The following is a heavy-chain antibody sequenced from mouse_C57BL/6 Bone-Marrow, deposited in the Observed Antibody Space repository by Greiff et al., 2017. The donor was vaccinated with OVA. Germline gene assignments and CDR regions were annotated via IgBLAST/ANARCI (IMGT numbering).Heavy chain of an antibody. CDR3: TAYGSPYY. J-gene: IGHJ2*01. D-gene: IGHD1-1*01. CDR1: GFNIKDDY. V-gene: IGHV14-4*01. CDR2: IDPENGDT. Sequence: VQLQQSGAELVRPGASVKLSCTASGFNIKDDYMHWVKQRPEQGLERIGWIDPENGDTEYASKFQGKATITADTSSNTAYLQLSSLTSEDTAVYYCTAYGSPYYWGQGTTLTVSS.